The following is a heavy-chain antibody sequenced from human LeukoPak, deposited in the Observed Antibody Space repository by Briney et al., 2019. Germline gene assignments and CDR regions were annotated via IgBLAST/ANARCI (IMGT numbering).Heavy chain of an antibody. V-gene: IGHV3-21*01. D-gene: IGHD6-13*01. CDR3: ARDQRSGAAAGTRLGY. Sequence: PGGSLRLSCAASGFTFSSYSMNWVRQAPGKGLEWVSSISSSSSYIYYADSVKGRFTISRDNAKNSLYLQMNSLRAEDTAVYYCARDQRSGAAAGTRLGYWGQGTLVTVSS. CDR2: ISSSSSYI. J-gene: IGHJ4*02. CDR1: GFTFSSYS.